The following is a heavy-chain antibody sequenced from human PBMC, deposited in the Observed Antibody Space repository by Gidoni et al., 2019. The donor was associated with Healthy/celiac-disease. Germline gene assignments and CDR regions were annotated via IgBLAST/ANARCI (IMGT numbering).Heavy chain of an antibody. J-gene: IGHJ5*01. CDR2: IKEDGSER. CDR3: ARGGNRFVY. CDR1: GFIFSTYW. Sequence: EVQLVESGGGLVQPGVSLRLSCAASGFIFSTYWMSWVRQAPGKGLEWVANIKEDGSERYDVDFVKGRFTISRDNAKNSLYLKMNSLRADDTAVYYCARGGNRFVYWGQGTLVTVSS. V-gene: IGHV3-7*04.